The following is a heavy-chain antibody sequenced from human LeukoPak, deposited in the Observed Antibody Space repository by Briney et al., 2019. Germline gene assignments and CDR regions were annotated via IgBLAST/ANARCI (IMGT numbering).Heavy chain of an antibody. D-gene: IGHD3-3*01. J-gene: IGHJ6*02. CDR2: INHSGST. CDR3: ARGGYDFWSGYYSRGYYYGMDV. CDR1: GVSFSGYY. V-gene: IGHV4-34*01. Sequence: SETLSLTCAVYGVSFSGYYWSWIRQPPGKGLEWIGEINHSGSTNYNPSLKSRVTISVDTSKNQFSLKLSSVTAADTAVYYCARGGYDFWSGYYSRGYYYGMDVWGQGTTVTVSS.